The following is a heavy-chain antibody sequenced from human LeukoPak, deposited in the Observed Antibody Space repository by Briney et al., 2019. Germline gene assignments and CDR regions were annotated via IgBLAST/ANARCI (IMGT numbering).Heavy chain of an antibody. Sequence: ASVKVSCKASGGTFSSYAISWVRQAPGQGLEWMERIIPILGIANYAQKFQGRVTITADKSTSTAYMELSSLRSEDTAVYYCARDLGGYDLIVYYWGQGTLVTVSS. J-gene: IGHJ4*02. CDR1: GGTFSSYA. CDR3: ARDLGGYDLIVYY. CDR2: IIPILGIA. V-gene: IGHV1-69*04. D-gene: IGHD5-12*01.